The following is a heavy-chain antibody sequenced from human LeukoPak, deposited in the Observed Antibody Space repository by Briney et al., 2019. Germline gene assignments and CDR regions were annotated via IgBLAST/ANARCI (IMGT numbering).Heavy chain of an antibody. CDR1: GGSISSIPYY. Sequence: SETLSLTCTVSGGSISSIPYYWGWIRQPXGKGLEWIGSVYYSGSTSYNPPLKSRVTISVGTSKHQFSLKLNSVTAADTAVYYCARPLTGYSYFDYWGQGNLVTVSS. D-gene: IGHD3-9*01. V-gene: IGHV4-39*01. CDR3: ARPLTGYSYFDY. CDR2: VYYSGST. J-gene: IGHJ4*02.